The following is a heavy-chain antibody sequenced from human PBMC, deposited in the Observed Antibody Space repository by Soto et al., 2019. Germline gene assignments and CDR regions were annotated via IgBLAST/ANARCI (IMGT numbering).Heavy chain of an antibody. CDR3: GLTGGGSGYSHATI. J-gene: IGHJ3*02. CDR1: RFTFSTYA. Sequence: EVQLLESGGSLVQPGGSLRLSCAASRFTFSTYAMNWVRQTPGKGLEWVSAISISGDNTYYRDSVKGRFTISRDNSKNTLFLQMNSLRAEDTAVYYCGLTGGGSGYSHATIWGQGTMVTVSS. V-gene: IGHV3-23*01. CDR2: ISISGDNT. D-gene: IGHD5-18*01.